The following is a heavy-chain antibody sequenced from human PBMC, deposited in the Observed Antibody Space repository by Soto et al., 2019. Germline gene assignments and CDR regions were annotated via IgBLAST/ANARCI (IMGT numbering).Heavy chain of an antibody. Sequence: GSLRLSCTASGFPFSHYAMNWVRQGPGTRLEWVADISGSGDSARYADSVRGRFTISRDNSRDTLYLQMNSLRVDDTAVYYCGKERRGSGWSVCNFWGQGALVTVSS. CDR3: GKERRGSGWSVCNF. V-gene: IGHV3-23*01. J-gene: IGHJ4*02. D-gene: IGHD6-19*01. CDR2: ISGSGDSA. CDR1: GFPFSHYA.